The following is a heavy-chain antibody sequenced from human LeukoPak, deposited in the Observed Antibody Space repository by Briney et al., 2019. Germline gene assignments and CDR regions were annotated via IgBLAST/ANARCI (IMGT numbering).Heavy chain of an antibody. J-gene: IGHJ6*03. Sequence: PGGSLRLSCAASGFTFSSYSMNWVRQAPGKGLEWVSYISSSSSTIYYADSVKGRFTISRDNAKNSLYLQMNSLTAEDTAVYYCAREGTSDSWNDYYSNYYYFYMDVWGKGTTVNVFS. D-gene: IGHD3-3*01. CDR1: GFTFSSYS. CDR2: ISSSSSTI. CDR3: AREGTSDSWNDYYSNYYYFYMDV. V-gene: IGHV3-48*01.